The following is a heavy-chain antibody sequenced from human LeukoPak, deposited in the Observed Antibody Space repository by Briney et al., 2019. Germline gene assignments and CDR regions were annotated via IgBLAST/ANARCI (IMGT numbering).Heavy chain of an antibody. V-gene: IGHV3-23*01. D-gene: IGHD1-26*01. J-gene: IGHJ4*02. Sequence: GGSLRLSCAASGFTFSSYAMSWVRQAPGKGLEWVSAISGSGGSIYYADSVKGRFTISRDNAKNSLYLQMNSLRAEDTAVYYCARGAPGGSYYLDWGQGTLVTVSS. CDR1: GFTFSSYA. CDR3: ARGAPGGSYYLD. CDR2: ISGSGGSI.